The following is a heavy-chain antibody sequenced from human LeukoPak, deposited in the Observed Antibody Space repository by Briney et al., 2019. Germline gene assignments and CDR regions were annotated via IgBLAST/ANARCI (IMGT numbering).Heavy chain of an antibody. J-gene: IGHJ3*01. CDR2: IYYNGNT. CDR1: GYSISSNNW. V-gene: IGHV4-28*01. CDR3: ARNQAVAANRGASDV. Sequence: SDTLSLTCAVSGYSISSNNWWAWVRRPPGKGLEWIGYIYYNGNTYYNPYNPSLTSRVTMSVDTSKNQFSLKLDSVTEIDTAMYYCARNQAVAANRGASDVWGQGTMVTVSS. D-gene: IGHD6-19*01.